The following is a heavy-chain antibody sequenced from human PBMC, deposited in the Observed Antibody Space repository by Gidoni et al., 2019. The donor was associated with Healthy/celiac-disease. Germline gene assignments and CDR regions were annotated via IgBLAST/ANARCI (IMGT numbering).Heavy chain of an antibody. CDR3: ARDGGYCSGGSCYPGWFDP. D-gene: IGHD2-15*01. CDR1: GYTLTSYA. Sequence: QVQLVQSGAEVKKPGASVKVSCKAYGYTLTSYAMHWVRQDPGQRLEWMGWINAGNGNKKYSQKFQGRVTITRDTSASTAYMELSSLRSEDTAVYYCARDGGYCSGGSCYPGWFDPWGQGTLVTASS. V-gene: IGHV1-3*01. J-gene: IGHJ5*02. CDR2: INAGNGNK.